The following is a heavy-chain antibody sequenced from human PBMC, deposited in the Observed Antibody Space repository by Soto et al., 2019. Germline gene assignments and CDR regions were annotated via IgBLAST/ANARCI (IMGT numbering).Heavy chain of an antibody. D-gene: IGHD3-16*01. J-gene: IGHJ6*02. CDR3: AMVDVYVTPSPQDV. CDR1: GYTFTRYG. Sequence: HVQLVQSGAEVKNPGASVKVSCKASGYTFTRYGIGWARQAPGQGLEWMGWINTYNGNTNYAQNVQGRVTLTTDTSTSTAYMELRSLRSTDTAIYYCAMVDVYVTPSPQDVWGQGTTVIVSS. CDR2: INTYNGNT. V-gene: IGHV1-18*01.